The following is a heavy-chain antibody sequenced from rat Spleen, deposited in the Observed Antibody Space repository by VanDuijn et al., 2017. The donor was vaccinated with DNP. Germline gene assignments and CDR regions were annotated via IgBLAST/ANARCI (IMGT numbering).Heavy chain of an antibody. V-gene: IGHV5-19*01. CDR2: ISNSGDGT. CDR1: GFDFNTYA. CDR3: TTGSSDWFAY. J-gene: IGHJ3*01. Sequence: EVQLVESGGGLVQPEGSLKLSCAASGFDFNTYAMNWVRQAPGKGLEWVASISNSGDGTYYLDSVKGRFTISRDNAKSRLYLQMDSLRSEDTATYYCTTGSSDWFAYWGQGTLVTVSS.